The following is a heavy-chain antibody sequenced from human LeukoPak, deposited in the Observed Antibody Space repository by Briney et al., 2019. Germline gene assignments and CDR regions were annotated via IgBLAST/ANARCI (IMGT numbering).Heavy chain of an antibody. CDR3: AKGPGGSRYYFDY. CDR1: GFTFSSYA. Sequence: GGSLRLSCAASGFTFSSYAMSWVRQAPGKGLEWVSGISGSGGNTYYADSVKGRFTISRDNSKNTLYLQMNSLRAEDTALYYCAKGPGGSRYYFDYWGRGTLVTVSS. CDR2: ISGSGGNT. D-gene: IGHD2-15*01. J-gene: IGHJ4*02. V-gene: IGHV3-23*01.